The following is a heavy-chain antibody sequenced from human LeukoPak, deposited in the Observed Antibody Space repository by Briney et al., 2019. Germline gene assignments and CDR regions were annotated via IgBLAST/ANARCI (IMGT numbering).Heavy chain of an antibody. J-gene: IGHJ3*02. CDR2: IYYSGST. Sequence: SETLSLTCTVSGGSISSSSYYWGWIRQPPGEGLEWIGSIYYSGSTYYNPSLKSRVTISVDTSKSQFSLKMTSVTAADTAVYYCARQGSGGRAFDIWGQGTMVTVSS. D-gene: IGHD1-26*01. V-gene: IGHV4-39*01. CDR3: ARQGSGGRAFDI. CDR1: GGSISSSSYY.